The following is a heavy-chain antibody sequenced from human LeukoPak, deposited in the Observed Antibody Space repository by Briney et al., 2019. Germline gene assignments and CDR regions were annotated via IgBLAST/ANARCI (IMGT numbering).Heavy chain of an antibody. J-gene: IGHJ4*02. V-gene: IGHV3-48*03. CDR1: GFTFSSYE. Sequence: PGGSLRLSCAASGFTFSSYEMNWVRQAPGKGLEWVSYISSSGSTIYYADSVKSRFTISRDNAKNSLYLQMNSLRAEDTAVYYCARASAVTTGQSFDYWGQGTLVTVSS. D-gene: IGHD4-11*01. CDR3: ARASAVTTGQSFDY. CDR2: ISSSGSTI.